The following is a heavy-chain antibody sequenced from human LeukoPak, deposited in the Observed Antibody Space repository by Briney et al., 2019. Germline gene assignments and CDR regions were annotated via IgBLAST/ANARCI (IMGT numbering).Heavy chain of an antibody. Sequence: GGSLRLSCAASGFTFTKYWMHWVRQAPGKGPVWVARINSDGSSTSYADSVKGRFTISRDNAKNTLYLQMNSLRAEDTAVYYCTDLSTGEAFDIWGQGTMVTVSS. J-gene: IGHJ3*02. CDR2: INSDGSST. V-gene: IGHV3-74*01. CDR1: GFTFTKYW. CDR3: TDLSTGEAFDI. D-gene: IGHD7-27*01.